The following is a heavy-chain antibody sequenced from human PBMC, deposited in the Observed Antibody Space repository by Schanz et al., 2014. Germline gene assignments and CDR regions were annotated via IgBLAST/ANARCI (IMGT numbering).Heavy chain of an antibody. J-gene: IGHJ5*02. D-gene: IGHD6-13*01. CDR3: ARERGIAATGHLFSLSS. CDR2: ISGSGGST. CDR1: GFTFSSYA. V-gene: IGHV3-23*04. Sequence: EVLLVESGGGLVQPGGSLRLSCAASGFTFSSYAMTWVRQAPGKGLEWVSDISGSGGSTYYADSVTGRFTISRDNSKNTLYLQMNSLTVEDTAVFYCARERGIAATGHLFSLSSWGQGTLVTVSS.